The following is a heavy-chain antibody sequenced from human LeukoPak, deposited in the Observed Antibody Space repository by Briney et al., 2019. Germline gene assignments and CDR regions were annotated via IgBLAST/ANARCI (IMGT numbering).Heavy chain of an antibody. CDR3: ARVRSGWEYYFDY. CDR1: GYTFASYG. V-gene: IGHV1-18*01. Sequence: ASVKVSCKASGYTFASYGISWVRQAPGQVLGWMGWISAYNGNTNYAQKLQGRVTMTTDTSTSTAYMELRSLRSDDTAVYYCARVRSGWEYYFDYWGQGTLVTVSS. D-gene: IGHD6-19*01. J-gene: IGHJ4*02. CDR2: ISAYNGNT.